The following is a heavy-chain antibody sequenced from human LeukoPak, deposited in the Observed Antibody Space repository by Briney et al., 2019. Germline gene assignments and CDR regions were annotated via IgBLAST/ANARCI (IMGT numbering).Heavy chain of an antibody. V-gene: IGHV1-2*02. D-gene: IGHD3-22*01. J-gene: IGHJ5*02. CDR2: INPNSGGT. CDR1: GYTFTGYY. Sequence: ASVKVSCKASGYTFTGYYMHWVRQAPGQGLEWMGWINPNSGGTNYAQKFQGRVTMTRDTSISAAYMELSRLRSDDTAVYFCARDPGSSAYSFLPWGQGTLVTVST. CDR3: ARDPGSSAYSFLP.